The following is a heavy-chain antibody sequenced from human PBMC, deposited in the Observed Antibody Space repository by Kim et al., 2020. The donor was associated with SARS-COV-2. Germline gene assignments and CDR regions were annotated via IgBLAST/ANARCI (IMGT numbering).Heavy chain of an antibody. CDR2: IYYSGST. V-gene: IGHV4-59*01. CDR3: ARDEDADYFDY. Sequence: SETLSLTCTVSGGSISTYYWSWIRQPPGKGLEWIGYIYYSGSTNYNPSLKSRVTISVDTSKNQFSLKLSSVTAADTAVYYCARDEDADYFDYWGQGTLVT. J-gene: IGHJ4*02. CDR1: GGSISTYY.